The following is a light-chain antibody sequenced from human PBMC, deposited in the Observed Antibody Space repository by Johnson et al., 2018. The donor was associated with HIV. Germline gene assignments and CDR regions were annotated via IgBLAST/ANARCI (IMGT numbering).Light chain of an antibody. J-gene: IGLJ1*01. CDR1: SSNIGNNY. Sequence: VLTQPPSVSAAPGQKVTISCSGSSSNIGNNYVSWYQQLPGTAPKLLIYDNNKRPSGIPDRFSGSKSGTSAALGITGLQTGDEADYYCGTWDTSLPAGGVFGTGTKVTVL. CDR3: GTWDTSLPAGGV. CDR2: DNN. V-gene: IGLV1-51*01.